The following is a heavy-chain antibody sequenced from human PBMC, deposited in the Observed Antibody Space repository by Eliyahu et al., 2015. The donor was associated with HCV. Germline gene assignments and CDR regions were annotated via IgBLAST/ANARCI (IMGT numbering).Heavy chain of an antibody. J-gene: IGHJ4*02. V-gene: IGHV4-61*02. CDR2: IYTSGTT. CDR3: SSGYYYRGDY. Sequence: QVQLQESGPGLVKPSQTLSLTCTVSGGSISSGSYYWSWIRQPAGKGLEWIGRIYTSGTTNYNPSLKSRVTISVDTSKNQFSLKLSSVTAADTAVYFCSSGYYYRGDYWGQGTLVTVSS. CDR1: GGSISSGSYY. D-gene: IGHD3-22*01.